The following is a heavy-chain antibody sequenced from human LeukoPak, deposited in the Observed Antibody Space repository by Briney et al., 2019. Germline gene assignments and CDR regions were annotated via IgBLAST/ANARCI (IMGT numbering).Heavy chain of an antibody. D-gene: IGHD2-15*01. CDR2: IYYSGTT. J-gene: IGHJ4*02. CDR3: TRHKCGGIYCPFDY. V-gene: IGHV4-39*01. CDR1: GDSICSTRYF. Sequence: TSETLSLTCTASGDSICSTRYFWGWIRQPPGKGLEWIATIYYSGTTYYNPSLKSRVTISVDTSKKQFSLNLSSVSASDTAVYYCTRHKCGGIYCPFDYWGQGTLVTVSS.